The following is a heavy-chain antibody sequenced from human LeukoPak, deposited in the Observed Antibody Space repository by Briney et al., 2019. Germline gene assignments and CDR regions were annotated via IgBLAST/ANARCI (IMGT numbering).Heavy chain of an antibody. D-gene: IGHD3-9*01. CDR1: GGSFSGYY. J-gene: IGHJ4*02. Sequence: SETLSLTCAVYGGSFSGYYWSWIRQPPGKGLEWIGEINHSGSTNYNPSLKSRVTISVDTSKKQFSLKLSSVTAADTAVYYCARGGDILTGYYHDYWGQGTLVTVSS. V-gene: IGHV4-34*01. CDR3: ARGGDILTGYYHDY. CDR2: INHSGST.